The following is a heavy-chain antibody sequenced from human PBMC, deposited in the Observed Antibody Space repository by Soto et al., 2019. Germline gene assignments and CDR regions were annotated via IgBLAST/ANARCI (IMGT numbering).Heavy chain of an antibody. V-gene: IGHV1-2*02. Sequence: QVQLVQSGAEVKKPGASVKVSCKASGYTFTGYYIHWVRQAPGQGLEWMGWINTNSGGTNYAQKFQGRVTMTTDTSISTAYMELSRLTSDDTAVYYCARTQTNDYWGQGTLVTVSS. CDR1: GYTFTGYY. CDR2: INTNSGGT. J-gene: IGHJ4*02. CDR3: ARTQTNDY.